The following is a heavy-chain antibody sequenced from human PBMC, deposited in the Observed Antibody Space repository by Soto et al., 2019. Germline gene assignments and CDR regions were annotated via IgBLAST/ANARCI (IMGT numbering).Heavy chain of an antibody. CDR3: ARRSAIEAAPTQTLDY. Sequence: NPSETLSLTCAVYGESFSDNYWSWIRQSPGKGLEWIGEINHSGSTNYNPSLESRVVISADTSKNQFSLNLRSVTAADTAVYYCARRSAIEAAPTQTLDYWGQGTLVTVSS. J-gene: IGHJ4*02. D-gene: IGHD6-13*01. V-gene: IGHV4-34*01. CDR2: INHSGST. CDR1: GESFSDNY.